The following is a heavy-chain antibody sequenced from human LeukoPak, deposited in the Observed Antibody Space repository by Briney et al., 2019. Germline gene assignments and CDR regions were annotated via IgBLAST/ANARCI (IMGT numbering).Heavy chain of an antibody. Sequence: PSETLSLTCAVSGDSISAYYWSWIRQPPGKGLEWIGYIYYSGSTIYNPSLKSRVTISVDTSKNQFSLRLSSVTAADTAVYYCARAWGCSGGSCPSDYWGQGTLVTVSS. D-gene: IGHD2-15*01. CDR1: GDSISAYY. V-gene: IGHV4-59*01. CDR3: ARAWGCSGGSCPSDY. J-gene: IGHJ4*02. CDR2: IYYSGST.